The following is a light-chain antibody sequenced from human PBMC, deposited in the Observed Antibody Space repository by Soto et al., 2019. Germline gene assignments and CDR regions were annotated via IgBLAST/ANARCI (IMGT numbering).Light chain of an antibody. CDR3: QQYNNWPLT. CDR1: QSVSSN. V-gene: IGKV3-15*01. Sequence: EIVMTQSPATLSVSPGERATLSCRASQSVSSNLAWYQQKPGQAPRLLIYGASNRATGIPARFSCSGSGTEFTLTISSLQSEYFAFYYCQQYNNWPLTFGGGTKVEIK. CDR2: GAS. J-gene: IGKJ4*01.